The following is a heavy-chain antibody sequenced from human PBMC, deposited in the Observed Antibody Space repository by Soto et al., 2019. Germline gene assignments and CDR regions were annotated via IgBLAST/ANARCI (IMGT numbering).Heavy chain of an antibody. V-gene: IGHV3-15*01. CDR2: IKSKTDGGTT. Sequence: GGSLRLSCAASGFTFSNAWMSWVRQAPGKGLEWVGRIKSKTDGGTTDYAAPVKGRFTISRDDSKNTLYLQMNSLKTEDTAVYYCTTVHCTNGVCYLNPSSSPRCNWFDPWGQGTLVTVSS. CDR1: GFTFSNAW. CDR3: TTVHCTNGVCYLNPSSSPRCNWFDP. J-gene: IGHJ5*02. D-gene: IGHD2-8*01.